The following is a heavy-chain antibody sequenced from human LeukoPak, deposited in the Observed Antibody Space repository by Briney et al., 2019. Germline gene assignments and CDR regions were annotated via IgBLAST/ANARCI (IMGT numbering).Heavy chain of an antibody. CDR1: GGSFSGYN. CDR3: ARGYCSGGSCHLHWFDP. V-gene: IGHV4-34*01. Sequence: SETLSLTCAVYGGSFSGYNWSWIRQPPGKGLEWIGEINHSGSTNYNPSLKSRVTISVDTSKNQFSLKLSSVTAADTAVYYCARGYCSGGSCHLHWFDPSGPGALVTVSS. J-gene: IGHJ5*02. D-gene: IGHD2-15*01. CDR2: INHSGST.